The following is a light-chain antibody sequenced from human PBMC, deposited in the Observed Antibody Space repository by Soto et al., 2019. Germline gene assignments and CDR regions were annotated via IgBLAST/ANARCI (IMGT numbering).Light chain of an antibody. V-gene: IGLV1-47*02. CDR1: SSNIGGNS. CDR2: GSD. CDR3: AAWDDSLTGGV. Sequence: QSVMTQPPSVSAAPGQKVTISCSGSSSNIGGNSVSWYQQLPGTAPKLLIYGSDQRPAGVPDRFSGSKSGTSGSLAISGLRTEDEADYYCAAWDDSLTGGVFGGGTKLTVL. J-gene: IGLJ2*01.